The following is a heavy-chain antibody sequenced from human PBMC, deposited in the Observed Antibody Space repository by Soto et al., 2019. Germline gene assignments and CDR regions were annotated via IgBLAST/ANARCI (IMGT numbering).Heavy chain of an antibody. CDR1: GFTFSNYW. V-gene: IGHV3-7*01. CDR3: ARVEGGYYGSGSYGFDF. D-gene: IGHD3-10*01. CDR2: IKQDGSEK. Sequence: EVQLVESGGGLVQPGGSLRLSCAASGFTFSNYWLTWVRQAPGKGLEWVANIKQDGSEKYYVDSVKGRFTISRDNAKNSVYLQMNSLRAEVTAVYYCARVEGGYYGSGSYGFDFWGQGTLVTVSS. J-gene: IGHJ4*02.